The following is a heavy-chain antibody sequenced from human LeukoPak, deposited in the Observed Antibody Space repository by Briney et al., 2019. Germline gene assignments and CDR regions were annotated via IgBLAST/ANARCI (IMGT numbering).Heavy chain of an antibody. CDR2: ISWNSGNI. Sequence: PGGSLRLSCAASGFTFSSYAMSWVRQAPGKGLEWVSGISWNSGNIGYADSVKGRFTISRDNAKNSLYLQMNSLRAEDTALYYCARDSSYYYGSGSWGPDYWGQGTLVTVSS. D-gene: IGHD3-10*01. CDR3: ARDSSYYYGSGSWGPDY. V-gene: IGHV3-9*01. CDR1: GFTFSSYA. J-gene: IGHJ4*02.